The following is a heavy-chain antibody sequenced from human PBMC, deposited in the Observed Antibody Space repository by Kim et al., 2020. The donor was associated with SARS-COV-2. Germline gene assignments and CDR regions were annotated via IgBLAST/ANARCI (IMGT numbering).Heavy chain of an antibody. CDR3: ARDYENDYYDSSGYGDY. CDR2: ISSSSSYI. J-gene: IGHJ4*02. CDR1: GFTFSSYS. V-gene: IGHV3-21*01. D-gene: IGHD3-22*01. Sequence: LSLTCAASGFTFSSYSMNWVRQAPGKGLEWVSSISSSSSYIYYADSVKGRFTISRDNAKNSLYLQMNSLRAEDTAVYYCARDYENDYYDSSGYGDYWGQGTLVTVSS.